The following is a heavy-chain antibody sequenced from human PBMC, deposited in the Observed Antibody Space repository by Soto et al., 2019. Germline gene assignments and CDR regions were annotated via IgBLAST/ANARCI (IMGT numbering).Heavy chain of an antibody. J-gene: IGHJ6*02. CDR1: GFTFGDYA. V-gene: IGHV3-49*03. CDR3: TCITMVRGVIYYYYGMDV. D-gene: IGHD3-10*01. Sequence: GGSLRLSCTASGFTFGDYAMSWFRQAPGKGLEWVGFIRSKAYGGTTEYAASVKGRFTISRDDSKSIAYLQMNSLKTEDTAVYYCTCITMVRGVIYYYYGMDVWGQGTTVTVSS. CDR2: IRSKAYGGTT.